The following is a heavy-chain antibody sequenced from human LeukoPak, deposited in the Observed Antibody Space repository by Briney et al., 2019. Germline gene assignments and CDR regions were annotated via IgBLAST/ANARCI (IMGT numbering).Heavy chain of an antibody. CDR2: IIPIFGTA. V-gene: IGHV1-69*01. J-gene: IGHJ4*02. CDR3: AREKEDYDYVWGSYRRRNYYFDY. Sequence: SVKVSCKASGGTFSSYAISWVRQAPGQGLEWMGGIIPIFGTANYAQKFQGRVTITADESTSTAYMELSRLRSDDTAVYYCAREKEDYDYVWGSYRRRNYYFDYWGQGTLVTVSS. D-gene: IGHD3-16*02. CDR1: GGTFSSYA.